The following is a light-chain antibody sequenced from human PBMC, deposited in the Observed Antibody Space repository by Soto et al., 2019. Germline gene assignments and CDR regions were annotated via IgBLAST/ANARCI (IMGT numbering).Light chain of an antibody. J-gene: IGLJ2*01. V-gene: IGLV1-44*01. CDR3: AAWDDSLNGVL. CDR2: GND. CDR1: SSNIGSNS. Sequence: QSVLTQPPSASGTPGQRVTISCSGSSSNIGSNSVYWYHQHPGTAPKLLIYGNDERPSVVPDRFSGSKSGTSASLAISGLQSEDEADYYCAAWDDSLNGVLFGGGTKLTVL.